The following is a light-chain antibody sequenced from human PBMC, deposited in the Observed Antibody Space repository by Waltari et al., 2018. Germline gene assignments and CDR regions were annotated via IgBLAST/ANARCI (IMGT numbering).Light chain of an antibody. CDR2: GNN. Sequence: QSVLTQPPSVSGTPGQRVTISCSGSTSNIGAGHDVHWYQHLPGTAPQPLIYGNNNRPSGVPDRVSGSKSGTSASLAITGLQADDEADYFCQSFDNMLSGGVVFGGGTKLAVL. CDR1: TSNIGAGHD. CDR3: QSFDNMLSGGVV. V-gene: IGLV1-40*01. J-gene: IGLJ2*01.